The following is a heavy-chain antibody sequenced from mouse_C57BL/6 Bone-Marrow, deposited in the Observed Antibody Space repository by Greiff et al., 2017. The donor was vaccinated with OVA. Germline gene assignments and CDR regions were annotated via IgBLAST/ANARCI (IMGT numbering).Heavy chain of an antibody. D-gene: IGHD2-4*01. CDR1: GYTFTDYY. J-gene: IGHJ3*01. CDR2: IYPGSGNT. CDR3: ARWGDYDDLAY. V-gene: IGHV1-76*01. Sequence: QVQLQQSGAELVRPGASVKLSCKASGYTFTDYYINWVKQRPGQGLEWIARIYPGSGNTYYNEKFKGKATLTAEKSSSTAYMQLSSLTSEDSAVYFCARWGDYDDLAYWGQGTLVTVSA.